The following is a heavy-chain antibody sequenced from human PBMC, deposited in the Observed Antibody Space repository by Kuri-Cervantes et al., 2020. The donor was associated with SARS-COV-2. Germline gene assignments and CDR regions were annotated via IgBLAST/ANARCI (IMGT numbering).Heavy chain of an antibody. J-gene: IGHJ4*02. CDR3: AKDPPPAGY. CDR1: GFTVSSNY. CDR2: IRYDGSNK. Sequence: GESLKISCAASGFTVSSNYMSWVRQAPGKGLEWVAFIRYDGSNKYYADSVKGRFTISRDNSKNTLYLQMNSLRTEDTAVYYCAKDPPPAGYWGQGTLVTVSS. V-gene: IGHV3-30*02.